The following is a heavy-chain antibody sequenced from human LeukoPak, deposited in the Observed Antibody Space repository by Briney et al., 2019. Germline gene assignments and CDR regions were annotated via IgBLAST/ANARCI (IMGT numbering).Heavy chain of an antibody. CDR2: IIPIFGTA. V-gene: IGHV1-69*01. CDR1: GGTFSSYA. Sequence: SVKVSCKASGGTFSSYAISWVRQAPGQGLEWMGGIIPIFGTANYAQKFQGRATITADESTSTAYMELSSLRSEDTAVYYCARGDTTTDAFDMWGQGTMVTVSS. D-gene: IGHD5-12*01. CDR3: ARGDTTTDAFDM. J-gene: IGHJ3*02.